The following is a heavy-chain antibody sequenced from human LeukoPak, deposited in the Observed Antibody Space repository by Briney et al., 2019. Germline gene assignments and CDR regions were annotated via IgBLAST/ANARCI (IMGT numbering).Heavy chain of an antibody. J-gene: IGHJ4*02. Sequence: ASVKVSCKASGYTFTSYYIHWVRQAPGQGLEWMGIINPSGGSTTYAQNFQGRVTMTRDMSTSTVYMELSSLRSEDTAVYYCARAIPPYYYGSGSYYFDYWGQGTLVTVSS. D-gene: IGHD3-10*01. V-gene: IGHV1-46*01. CDR1: GYTFTSYY. CDR3: ARAIPPYYYGSGSYYFDY. CDR2: INPSGGST.